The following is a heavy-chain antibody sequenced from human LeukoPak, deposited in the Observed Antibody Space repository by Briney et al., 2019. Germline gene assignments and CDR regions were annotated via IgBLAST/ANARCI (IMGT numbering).Heavy chain of an antibody. J-gene: IGHJ4*02. V-gene: IGHV3-53*05. D-gene: IGHD4-17*01. CDR3: AKDQGAVTTLDLFDY. CDR1: GVTVSSNY. Sequence: PLGSPRVSCAAPGVTVSSNYMSWVRHTPRKGLEWVSEIYSGGSTYYADSVKGRFTISRDNSKNRLYRQMNSLRAEDTAVYYCAKDQGAVTTLDLFDYWGKGPLVTVSS. CDR2: IYSGGST.